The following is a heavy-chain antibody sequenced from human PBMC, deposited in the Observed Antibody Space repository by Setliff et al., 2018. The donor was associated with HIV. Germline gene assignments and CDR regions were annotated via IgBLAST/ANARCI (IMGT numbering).Heavy chain of an antibody. J-gene: IGHJ5*02. CDR2: ISGGGGST. V-gene: IGHV3-23*01. Sequence: PGGSLRLSCAASGFTFYSYAMHWVRQAPGKGLEWVSAISGGGGSTYYADSVKGRFTISRDNSKNTLYLQMNSLRAEDTALYYCAKERNPYDYDSSGYSWFDPWGQGTLVTVSS. D-gene: IGHD3-22*01. CDR3: AKERNPYDYDSSGYSWFDP. CDR1: GFTFYSYA.